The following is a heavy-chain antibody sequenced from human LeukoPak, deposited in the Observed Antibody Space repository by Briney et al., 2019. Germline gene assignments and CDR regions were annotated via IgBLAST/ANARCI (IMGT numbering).Heavy chain of an antibody. V-gene: IGHV4-31*03. CDR2: IYYSGST. Sequence: SETLSLTCTVSGGSISSGGYYWSWIRQHPGKGLEWIGYIYYSGSTYYNPSLKSRVTISADTSKNQFSLKLSSVTAADTAVYYCARVFGVVPAAIDYWGQGTLVTVSS. D-gene: IGHD2-2*01. J-gene: IGHJ4*02. CDR1: GGSISSGGYY. CDR3: ARVFGVVPAAIDY.